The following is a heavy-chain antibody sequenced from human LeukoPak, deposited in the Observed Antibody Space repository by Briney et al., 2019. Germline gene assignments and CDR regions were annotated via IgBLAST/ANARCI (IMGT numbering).Heavy chain of an antibody. D-gene: IGHD2-2*01. J-gene: IGHJ4*02. CDR3: AREYCSTTRCYMADY. CDR1: VYRFTSYG. CDR2: ISGYNGNT. Sequence: ASVKVSCKASVYRFTSYGISWVRQAPGQGREWMGWISGYNGNTNYAQKLQGRVTMTTDTSTSTAYMELRSLGSDDTAVYYCAREYCSTTRCYMADYWGQGTLVTVSS. V-gene: IGHV1-18*01.